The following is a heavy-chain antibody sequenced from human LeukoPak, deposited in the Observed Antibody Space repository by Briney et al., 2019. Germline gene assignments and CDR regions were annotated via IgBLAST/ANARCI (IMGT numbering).Heavy chain of an antibody. CDR3: ASLHCSSTSCPSDY. D-gene: IGHD2-2*01. CDR2: IIPIFGTA. J-gene: IGHJ4*02. CDR1: GGTFSSYA. V-gene: IGHV1-69*06. Sequence: ASVKVSCKASGGTFSSYASSWVRQAPGQGLEWMGGIIPIFGTANYAQKFQGRVTITADKSTSTAYMELSSLRSEDTAVYYCASLHCSSTSCPSDYWGQGTLVTVSS.